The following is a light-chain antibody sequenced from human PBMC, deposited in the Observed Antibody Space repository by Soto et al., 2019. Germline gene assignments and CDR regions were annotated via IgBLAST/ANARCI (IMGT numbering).Light chain of an antibody. J-gene: IGKJ4*01. Sequence: ETVLTQSPDTLSLSPGERAFLSCRASQSVGTSLAWYQQKPGQAPRLLFYESSNRATGIPARFSGGGSGTDFTLTISGLDPEDFAVYYCQQRANWPLTFGGGTKLEI. V-gene: IGKV3-11*01. CDR2: ESS. CDR3: QQRANWPLT. CDR1: QSVGTS.